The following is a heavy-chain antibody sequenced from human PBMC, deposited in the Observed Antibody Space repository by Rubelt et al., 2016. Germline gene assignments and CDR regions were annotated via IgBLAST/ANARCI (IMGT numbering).Heavy chain of an antibody. CDR3: AIPGYSYGTSDY. V-gene: IGHV3-48*03. CDR1: GFTFSSCE. Sequence: SRGGLVQPGGSLRVSCAASGFTFSSCEMNWVRQAPGKGLEWVSYISSSGSTIYYADSVKGRFTISRDNAKNSLYLQMNSLRAEDTAVYYCAIPGYSYGTSDYWGQGTLVTVSS. CDR2: ISSSGSTI. J-gene: IGHJ4*02. D-gene: IGHD5-18*01.